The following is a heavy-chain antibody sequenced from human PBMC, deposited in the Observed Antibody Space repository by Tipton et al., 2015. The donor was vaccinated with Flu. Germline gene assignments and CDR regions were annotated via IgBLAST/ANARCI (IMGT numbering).Heavy chain of an antibody. Sequence: TLSLTFTVSGGSISSSSNYWGWIRKPPWKGLEWIGSIYYSGSTYYNPSLKSRVTISVDTSKHQFSLKLSSVTAADKAVYYCVRDATTVNTGSPSWVDPWGQGTLVTVSS. CDR1: GGSISSSSNY. CDR3: VRDATTVNTGSPSWVDP. D-gene: IGHD4-17*01. J-gene: IGHJ5*02. CDR2: IYYSGST. V-gene: IGHV4-39*07.